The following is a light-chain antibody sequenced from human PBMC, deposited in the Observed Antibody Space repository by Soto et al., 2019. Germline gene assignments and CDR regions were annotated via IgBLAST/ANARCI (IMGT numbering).Light chain of an antibody. CDR2: GAS. CDR1: QSVSNN. J-gene: IGKJ3*01. Sequence: EIVLTQSPATLSVFPGEKATLSCGASQSVSNNLAWYHQKPGQAPRPLIYGASTRATGVPARFRGSVSGTEFTLTISSLQSEDSAIYYCQQYSSWPFTFGPGTKVAIE. CDR3: QQYSSWPFT. V-gene: IGKV3-15*01.